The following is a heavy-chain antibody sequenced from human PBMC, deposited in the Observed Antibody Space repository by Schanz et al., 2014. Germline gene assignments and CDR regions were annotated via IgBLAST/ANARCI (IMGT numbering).Heavy chain of an antibody. CDR3: ARGPSRGTYYYGMDV. D-gene: IGHD2-2*01. CDR1: GGTFSSKA. Sequence: QVQLGEEGGGGGKPGRSLRMKCAASGGTFSSKAMRWVRLAPGKGLEWVALSSYDVSIKDYSDSVKGRFTISRDNSKDTLYLQMNSLRDEDTAVYYCARGPSRGTYYYGMDVWGQGTTVTVSS. J-gene: IGHJ6*02. V-gene: IGHV3-30*04. CDR2: SSYDVSIK.